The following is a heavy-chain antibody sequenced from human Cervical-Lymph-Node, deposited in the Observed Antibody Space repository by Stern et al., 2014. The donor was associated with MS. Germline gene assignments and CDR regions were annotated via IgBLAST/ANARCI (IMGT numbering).Heavy chain of an antibody. Sequence: VQLVQSGAEVKQPGSSVKVSCKASGGTFRNYALSWVRQAPGQGLEWMGVIIPVSGTATYAQKFHGRVNIIEDESTGTVAMELNALELEDTAFYFCAIFHPPRWGQGTMVTVSS. CDR3: AIFHPPR. CDR2: IIPVSGTA. CDR1: GGTFRNYA. V-gene: IGHV1-69*01. J-gene: IGHJ3*01.